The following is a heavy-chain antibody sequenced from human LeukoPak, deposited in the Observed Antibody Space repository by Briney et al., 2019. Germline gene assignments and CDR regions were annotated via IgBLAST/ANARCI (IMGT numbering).Heavy chain of an antibody. D-gene: IGHD3-10*01. J-gene: IGHJ4*02. CDR2: IYHSGST. CDR3: AGASYGSGSSSDY. V-gene: IGHV4-30-2*01. CDR1: GGSISSGGYS. Sequence: SETLSLTCAVSGGSISSGGYSWSWIRQPPGKGLEWIGYIYHSGSTYYNPSLNSRATISVDRSKNQFSLKLSSVTAADTAVYYCAGASYGSGSSSDYGGQGTLVPVSS.